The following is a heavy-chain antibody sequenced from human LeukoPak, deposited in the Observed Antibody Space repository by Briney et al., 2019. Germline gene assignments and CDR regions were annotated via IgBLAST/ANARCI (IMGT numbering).Heavy chain of an antibody. CDR3: AIIVVVPAAIGGSEYYFDY. V-gene: IGHV5-51*01. Sequence: GESLKISCKGSGYSFTSYWIGWVRQLPGKGQVGMGIIYPGDSNTRYSPSFQGQVTISADKSISTAYLQWSSLKAPDTAMYYCAIIVVVPAAIGGSEYYFDYWGQGTLVTVSS. CDR2: IYPGDSNT. J-gene: IGHJ4*02. CDR1: GYSFTSYW. D-gene: IGHD2-2*01.